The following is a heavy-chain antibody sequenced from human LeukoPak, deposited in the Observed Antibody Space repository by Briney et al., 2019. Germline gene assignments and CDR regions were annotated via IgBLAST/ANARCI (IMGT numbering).Heavy chain of an antibody. CDR3: AREANSPTARYWYFDL. D-gene: IGHD2-21*01. CDR2: VYYSGST. J-gene: IGHJ2*01. CDR1: GGSVSSYY. V-gene: IGHV4-59*02. Sequence: SENLSLTCTVSGGSVSSYYWSWMRQSPGKGQEWIGYVYYSGSTNYNPALKSRVTISLDTSENQFSLKLSSVTAADTAVYYCAREANSPTARYWYFDLWGRGTQVTVSS.